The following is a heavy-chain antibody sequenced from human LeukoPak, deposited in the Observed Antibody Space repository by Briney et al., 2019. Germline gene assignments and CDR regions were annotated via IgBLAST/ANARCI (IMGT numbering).Heavy chain of an antibody. CDR3: AKEWEVYSNYGLSYFDH. V-gene: IGHV3-30*02. CDR1: GFTFSSYG. J-gene: IGHJ4*02. CDR2: IRYDGSNK. D-gene: IGHD4-11*01. Sequence: PGGSLRLSCAASGFTFSSYGMHWVRQPPGKGLEWVAFIRYDGSNKYYADSVKGRFTISRDNYKNTLYLQMNSLRAEDTAVYYCAKEWEVYSNYGLSYFDHWGQGTLVTVSS.